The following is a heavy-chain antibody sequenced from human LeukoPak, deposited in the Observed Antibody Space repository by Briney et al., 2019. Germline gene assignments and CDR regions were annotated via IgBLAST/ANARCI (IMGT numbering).Heavy chain of an antibody. D-gene: IGHD3-10*01. CDR1: GGTFSSYA. CDR2: IIPILGIA. CDR3: ARGGYGSGSYPWANAFDI. V-gene: IGHV1-69*04. J-gene: IGHJ3*02. Sequence: SVKVSCKASGGTFSSYAISWVRQAPGQGLEWMGRIIPILGIANYAQKFQGRVTITADKSTSTAYMELSSLRSEDTAVYYCARGGYGSGSYPWANAFDIWGQGTMVTVSS.